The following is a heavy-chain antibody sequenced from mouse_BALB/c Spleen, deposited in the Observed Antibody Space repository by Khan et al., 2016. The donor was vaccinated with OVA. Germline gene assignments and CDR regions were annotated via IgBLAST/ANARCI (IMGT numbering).Heavy chain of an antibody. CDR2: INSGSTTI. CDR1: GFTFSSFG. Sequence: EVELVESGGGLVQPGGSRKLSCAASGFTFSSFGMHWVRQAPEKGLEWVAYINSGSTTIYYADPVKGRFTISRDNPKNTLFLQMTSLRSEDTAMYYYSRGHWAYWGQGTTLTVSS. CDR3: SRGHWAY. J-gene: IGHJ2*01. V-gene: IGHV5-17*02. D-gene: IGHD4-1*01.